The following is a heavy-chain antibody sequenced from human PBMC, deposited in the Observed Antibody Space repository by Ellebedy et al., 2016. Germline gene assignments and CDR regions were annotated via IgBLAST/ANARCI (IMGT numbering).Heavy chain of an antibody. V-gene: IGHV1-69*06. CDR2: IIPIFGTA. Sequence: SVKVSXKASEGTFSSYAISWVRQAPGQGLEWMGGIIPIFGTANYAQKFQGRVTITADKSTSTAYMELSSLRSEDTAVYYCARGVGLITMRPYYYYYGMDVWGQGTTVTVSS. CDR1: EGTFSSYA. J-gene: IGHJ6*02. CDR3: ARGVGLITMRPYYYYYGMDV. D-gene: IGHD3-22*01.